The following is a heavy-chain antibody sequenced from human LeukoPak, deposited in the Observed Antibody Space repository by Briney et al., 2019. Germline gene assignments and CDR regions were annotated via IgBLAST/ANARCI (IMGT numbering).Heavy chain of an antibody. CDR2: ISSSSTYI. J-gene: IGHJ4*02. Sequence: GRSLRLSCAASGFTFSTYSMNWVRQAPGKGLEWVSSISSSSTYIYYADSVKGRFTISRDNAKNSLYLQMNSLRVEDTAVYYCARSRHNSGYYFDYWGQGTLVTVSS. V-gene: IGHV3-21*01. D-gene: IGHD3-22*01. CDR1: GFTFSTYS. CDR3: ARSRHNSGYYFDY.